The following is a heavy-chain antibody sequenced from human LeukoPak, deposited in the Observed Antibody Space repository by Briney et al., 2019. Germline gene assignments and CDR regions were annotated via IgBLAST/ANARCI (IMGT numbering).Heavy chain of an antibody. D-gene: IGHD2-15*01. Sequence: GGSLRLSCAASGFTFSSYWMCWVRQAPGKGLAWMAIIKQDGSDKYYVDSVEGRFIISRDNAKNSLYLQMNSLRAEDTAVYYCLTSTRSHRFDYWGQGTLLTVSP. CDR3: LTSTRSHRFDY. CDR1: GFTFSSYW. V-gene: IGHV3-7*01. CDR2: IKQDGSDK. J-gene: IGHJ4*02.